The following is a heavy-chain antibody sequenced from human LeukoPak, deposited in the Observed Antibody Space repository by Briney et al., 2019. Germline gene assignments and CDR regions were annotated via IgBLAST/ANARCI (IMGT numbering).Heavy chain of an antibody. CDR3: ARATLDN. CDR2: IYSGGST. Sequence: GGSLRLSRAASGFSVSTNYISWVRQAPGKGLEWVSVIYSGGSTKYADSVKARFTISRDNSKNTVYLQMNSLRADDTAVYYCARATLDNWGQGTLVTVSS. CDR1: GFSVSTNY. J-gene: IGHJ4*02. V-gene: IGHV3-53*01.